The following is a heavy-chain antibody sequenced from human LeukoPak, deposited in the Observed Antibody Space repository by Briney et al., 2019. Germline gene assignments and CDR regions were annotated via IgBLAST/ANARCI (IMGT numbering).Heavy chain of an antibody. D-gene: IGHD2/OR15-2a*01. CDR2: ISSTGSVI. J-gene: IGHJ4*02. Sequence: QPGGSLRLSCAASGFTFSSYSMNWVRQAPGKGLEWVSYISSTGSVIYYADSVRGRFTISRDNAKNSLYPQMNSLRAEDTAVYYCARELSLSHWGQGTLVTVSS. CDR3: ARELSLSH. V-gene: IGHV3-48*01. CDR1: GFTFSSYS.